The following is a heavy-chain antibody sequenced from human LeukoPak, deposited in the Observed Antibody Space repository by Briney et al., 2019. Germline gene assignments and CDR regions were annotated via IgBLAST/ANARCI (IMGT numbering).Heavy chain of an antibody. CDR3: ARDRGNGGLDY. V-gene: IGHV1-46*01. CDR2: INPSGGST. Sequence: EASVKVSCKASGYTFTSYGISWVRQAPGQGLEWMGIINPSGGSTSYAQKFQGRVTMTRDTSTSTVYMELSSLRSEDTAVYYCARDRGNGGLDYWGQGTLVTVSS. J-gene: IGHJ4*02. CDR1: GYTFTSYG. D-gene: IGHD4-23*01.